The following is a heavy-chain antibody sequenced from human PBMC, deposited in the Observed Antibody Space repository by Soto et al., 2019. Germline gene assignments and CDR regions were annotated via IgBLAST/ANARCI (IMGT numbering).Heavy chain of an antibody. D-gene: IGHD2-15*01. Sequence: ASVKVSCKASGYTFTSYDINWVRQATGQGLEWMGWMNPNSGNTGYAQKFQGRVTMTRNTSISTAYMELSSLRSEDTAVYYCARSCSGGSYITATNPDYWGQGTLVTVYS. CDR2: MNPNSGNT. CDR1: GYTFTSYD. V-gene: IGHV1-8*01. J-gene: IGHJ4*02. CDR3: ARSCSGGSYITATNPDY.